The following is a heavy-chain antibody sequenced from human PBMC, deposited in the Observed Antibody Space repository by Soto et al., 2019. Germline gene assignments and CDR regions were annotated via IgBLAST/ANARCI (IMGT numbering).Heavy chain of an antibody. CDR3: ARASPEMAGTYYHYGMDV. CDR2: IKQDGSEK. V-gene: IGHV3-7*01. J-gene: IGHJ6*02. CDR1: GVTFSNFW. D-gene: IGHD1-1*01. Sequence: EVQLVESGGGLVQPGGSLRLSCAASGVTFSNFWMTWVRQAPGKGLEWVATIKQDGSEKHDVDSVTGRFSISRDNAKNSLDLQMNNLRVEDTAVYYCARASPEMAGTYYHYGMDVWGRGTTITVSS.